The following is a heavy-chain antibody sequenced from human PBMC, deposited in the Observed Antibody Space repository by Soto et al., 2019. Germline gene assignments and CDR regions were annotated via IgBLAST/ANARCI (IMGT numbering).Heavy chain of an antibody. V-gene: IGHV3-7*01. Sequence: EVQLVESGGGLVQPGGSLRLSCAASGFTFSSYWMSWVRQAPGKGLEWVANIKQDGSEKYYVDSVKGRFTISRDNAKNSLYLHMNSMRAEDTAVYYCARDRNCSSTSCSSWYDYWGQGPLVTVSS. CDR3: ARDRNCSSTSCSSWYDY. CDR2: IKQDGSEK. D-gene: IGHD2-2*01. J-gene: IGHJ4*02. CDR1: GFTFSSYW.